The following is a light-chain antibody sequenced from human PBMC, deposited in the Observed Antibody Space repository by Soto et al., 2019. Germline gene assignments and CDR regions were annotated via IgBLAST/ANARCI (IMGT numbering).Light chain of an antibody. CDR1: QTISSW. V-gene: IGKV1-5*03. J-gene: IGKJ3*01. CDR3: QQALRTPPT. CDR2: KAS. Sequence: IQMTQSASTLSGSVGDRVTITCRASQTISSWLDWYQQKPGKAPKLLIYKASTLQSGVPSRFSGSGSGTEFTLTISSLQPDDFATYYCQQALRTPPTFGPGTKADIK.